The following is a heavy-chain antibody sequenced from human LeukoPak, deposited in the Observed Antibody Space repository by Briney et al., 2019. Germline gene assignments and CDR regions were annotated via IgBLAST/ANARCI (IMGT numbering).Heavy chain of an antibody. CDR1: GGSISSYY. CDR3: ARARKYSSSWYYNWFDP. Sequence: SETLSLTCTVSGGSISSYYWSWIRQPPGKGLEWIGYIYYSGSTNYNPSLKSRVTISVDTSKNQFSLKLSSVTAADTAAYYCARARKYSSSWYYNWFDPWGQGALVTVSS. J-gene: IGHJ5*02. D-gene: IGHD6-13*01. CDR2: IYYSGST. V-gene: IGHV4-59*08.